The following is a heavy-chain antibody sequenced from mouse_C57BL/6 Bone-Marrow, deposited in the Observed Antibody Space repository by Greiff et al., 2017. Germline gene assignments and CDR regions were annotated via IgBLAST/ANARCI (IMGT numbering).Heavy chain of an antibody. CDR2: IDPETGGT. V-gene: IGHV1-15*01. CDR1: GYTFTDYE. Sequence: VQLQQSGAELVRPGASVTLSCKASGYTFTDYEMHWVKQTPVHGLEWIGAIDPETGGTAYTQKFKGKAILTADKSSSTAYMELRSLTSEDSAVYYCTRGEFIDALDYWGQGTSVTVSS. J-gene: IGHJ4*01. CDR3: TRGEFIDALDY. D-gene: IGHD1-1*01.